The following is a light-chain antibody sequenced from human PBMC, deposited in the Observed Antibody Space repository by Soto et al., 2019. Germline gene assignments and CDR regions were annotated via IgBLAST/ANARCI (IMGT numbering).Light chain of an antibody. CDR1: QSINNW. J-gene: IGKJ1*01. CDR3: QHYKPYKT. V-gene: IGKV1-5*03. CDR2: EAS. Sequence: DIQLTQSPSFLSASVGDRVTITCRASQSINNWLAWYQQKAGKAPKLLIYEASGLERGVPSRFSGSGSGTEFTLTIAGLQPDDFATYYCQHYKPYKTFGQGTKVDIK.